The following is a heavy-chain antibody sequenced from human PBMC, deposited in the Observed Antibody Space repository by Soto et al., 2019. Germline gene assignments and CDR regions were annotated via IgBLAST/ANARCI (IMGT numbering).Heavy chain of an antibody. CDR3: AREGTTVDSYYYYGMDG. CDR2: IYYSGST. V-gene: IGHV4-59*01. CDR1: GGSISTYY. D-gene: IGHD1-1*01. Sequence: QVQLQESGPGLVKPSETLSLTCTVSGGSISTYYWNWIRQPPGKGLEWIGYIYYSGSTSYNPSLRSRVSISLDTSKNQFSLKLSSVTAADTAVYYCAREGTTVDSYYYYGMDGWGQGTTVTVSS. J-gene: IGHJ6*02.